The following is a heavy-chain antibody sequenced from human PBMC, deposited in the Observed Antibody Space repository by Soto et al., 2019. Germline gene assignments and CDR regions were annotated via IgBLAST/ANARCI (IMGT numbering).Heavy chain of an antibody. V-gene: IGHV5-10-1*01. CDR3: ARQARYSGYDRYYYYYYGMDV. D-gene: IGHD5-12*01. CDR2: IDPSDSYT. CDR1: GYSFTSYW. J-gene: IGHJ6*02. Sequence: GESLKISCKGSGYSFTSYWISWVRQMPGKGLEWMGRIDPSDSYTNYSPSFQGHVTISADKSISTAYLQWSSLKASDTAMYYCARQARYSGYDRYYYYYYGMDVWGQGTTVTVPS.